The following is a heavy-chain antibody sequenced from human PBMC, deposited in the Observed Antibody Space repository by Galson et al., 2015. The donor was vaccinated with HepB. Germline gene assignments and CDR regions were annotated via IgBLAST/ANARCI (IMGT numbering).Heavy chain of an antibody. V-gene: IGHV3-66*01. CDR1: GFTVSSNY. CDR3: ARESGSYQRDFDY. J-gene: IGHJ4*02. Sequence: SLRLSCAASGFTVSSNYMSWVRQAPGKGLEWVSVIYSGGSTYYADSVKGRFTISRDNSKNTLYLQMNSLRAEDTAVYYCARESGSYQRDFDYWGQGTLVTVSS. D-gene: IGHD1-26*01. CDR2: IYSGGST.